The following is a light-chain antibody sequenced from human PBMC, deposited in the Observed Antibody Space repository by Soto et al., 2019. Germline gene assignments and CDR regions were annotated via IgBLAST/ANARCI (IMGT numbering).Light chain of an antibody. CDR3: QHYNNWPPWT. CDR1: QSIGDT. Sequence: EIVMTQSPATLSVSPGGRATLSCRASQSIGDTLAWYQQKPGQAPRLVIYDIFTRATGVPTRISGSGSGTEFTLTISTLQSEDFAIYYCQHYNNWPPWTFGQGTKVDIK. J-gene: IGKJ1*01. CDR2: DIF. V-gene: IGKV3D-15*01.